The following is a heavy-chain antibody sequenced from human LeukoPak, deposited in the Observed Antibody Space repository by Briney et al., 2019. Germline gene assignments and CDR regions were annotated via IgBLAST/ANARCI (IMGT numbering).Heavy chain of an antibody. CDR1: GGSVSSGTYY. J-gene: IGHJ4*02. CDR3: AREGAARNFDY. D-gene: IGHD6-6*01. V-gene: IGHV4-61*02. Sequence: PSQTLSLTCTVSGGSVSSGTYYWTWIRQPAGKGLEWIGRIYTSGSTNFNPSLKSRVSISLDTSQNQFSLKVNTVTAADPAVYYCAREGAARNFDYWGQGILVTVSS. CDR2: IYTSGST.